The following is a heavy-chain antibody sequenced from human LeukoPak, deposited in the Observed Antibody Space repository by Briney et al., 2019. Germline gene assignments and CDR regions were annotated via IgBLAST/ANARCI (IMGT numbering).Heavy chain of an antibody. D-gene: IGHD1-26*01. V-gene: IGHV1-18*01. CDR2: ISAYNGNT. Sequence: ASVKVPCKASGYTFTSYGISWVRQAPGQGLEWMGWISAYNGNTNYAQKLQGRVTMTTDTSTSTAYMELRSLRSDDTSVYYCAHGVGATTPFDYWGQGTLVTVSS. CDR1: GYTFTSYG. CDR3: AHGVGATTPFDY. J-gene: IGHJ4*02.